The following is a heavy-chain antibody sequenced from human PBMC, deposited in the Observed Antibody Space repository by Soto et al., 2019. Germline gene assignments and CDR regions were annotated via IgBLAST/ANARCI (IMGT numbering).Heavy chain of an antibody. D-gene: IGHD3-16*02. J-gene: IGHJ6*03. CDR1: GYTFTSYG. CDR2: ISAYNGNT. CDR3: ARERDGYMITFGGVILGGSENYYYYMDV. Sequence: QVQLVQSGAEVKKPGASVKVSCKASGYTFTSYGISWVRQAPGQGLEWMGWISAYNGNTNYAQKLQGRVTMTTDTSTSTAYMELRSLRSDDTAVYYCARERDGYMITFGGVILGGSENYYYYMDVWGKGTTVTVSS. V-gene: IGHV1-18*01.